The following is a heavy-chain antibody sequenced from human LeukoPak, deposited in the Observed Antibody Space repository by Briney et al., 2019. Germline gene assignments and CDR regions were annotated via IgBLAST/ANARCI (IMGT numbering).Heavy chain of an antibody. CDR3: ARARGRGSYHFDY. Sequence: PGGSLRLSCAAPGFTFSSYDMHWVRHATGKALEWVSWIGTAGEAYYGGSVKGRFTISRENAKNSIYLQMNSLRVGDTAIYFCARARGRGSYHFDYWGQGILVTVSS. V-gene: IGHV3-13*04. CDR1: GFTFSSYD. CDR2: IGTAGEA. D-gene: IGHD3-10*01. J-gene: IGHJ4*02.